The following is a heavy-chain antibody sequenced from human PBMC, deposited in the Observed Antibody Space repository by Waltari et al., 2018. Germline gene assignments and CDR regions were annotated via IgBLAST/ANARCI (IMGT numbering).Heavy chain of an antibody. CDR3: AREGGGTYYRHRCFDP. D-gene: IGHD1-26*01. J-gene: IGHJ5*02. CDR2: IYSSGST. V-gene: IGHV4-59*11. Sequence: QVHLQESGPGLVRPSETLSLTCTVAGGSISSHYWSWIRQPPGKGLEWIGYIYSSGSTRYNPSHKSRVTISIDTSKNQFSLRLNSVTAADTAVYYCAREGGGTYYRHRCFDPWGQGTLVTVSS. CDR1: GGSISSHY.